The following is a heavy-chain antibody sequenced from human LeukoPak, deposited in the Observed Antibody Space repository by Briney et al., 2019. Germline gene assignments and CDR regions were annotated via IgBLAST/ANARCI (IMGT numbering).Heavy chain of an antibody. D-gene: IGHD3-22*01. J-gene: IGHJ4*02. CDR2: INPNSGGT. Sequence: GASVKVSCKASGYTFTGYYMHWLRQAPGQGLEWMGWINPNSGGTNYAQKFQGWVTMTRDTSISTAYMELSRLRSDDTAVYYCARTTYYYDSSGYPVLYYFDYWGQGTLVTVSS. V-gene: IGHV1-2*04. CDR1: GYTFTGYY. CDR3: ARTTYYYDSSGYPVLYYFDY.